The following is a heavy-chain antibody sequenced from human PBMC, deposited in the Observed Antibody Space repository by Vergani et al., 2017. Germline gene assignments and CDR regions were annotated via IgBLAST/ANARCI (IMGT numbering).Heavy chain of an antibody. CDR2: INPNSGGT. V-gene: IGHV1-2*02. CDR3: ARLGGWYVPHFDY. D-gene: IGHD6-19*01. CDR1: GYTFTDYY. Sequence: QVQLVQSGAEVKKPEASVKVSCKASGYTFTDYYMHWVRQAPGQGLEWMGWINPNSGGTNYAQKFQGRVTMTRDTSISTVYMELSRLRSDDTAVYYCARLGGWYVPHFDYWGQGTLVTVSS. J-gene: IGHJ4*02.